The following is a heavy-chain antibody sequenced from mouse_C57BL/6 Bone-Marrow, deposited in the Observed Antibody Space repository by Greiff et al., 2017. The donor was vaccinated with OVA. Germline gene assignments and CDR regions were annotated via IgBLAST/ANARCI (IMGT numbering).Heavy chain of an antibody. Sequence: EVQRVESGPGLVKPSQSLSLTCSVTGYSITSGYYWNWIRQFPGNKLEWMGYISYDGSNNYNPSLKNRISITRDTSKNQFFLKLNSVTTEDTATYYCARAVGFITLDYWGQGTTLTVSS. CDR2: ISYDGSN. CDR3: ARAVGFITLDY. CDR1: GYSITSGYY. J-gene: IGHJ2*01. V-gene: IGHV3-6*01. D-gene: IGHD1-1*01.